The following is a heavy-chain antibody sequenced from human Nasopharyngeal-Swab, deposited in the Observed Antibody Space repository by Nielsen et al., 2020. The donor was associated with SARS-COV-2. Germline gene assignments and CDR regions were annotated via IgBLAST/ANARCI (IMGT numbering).Heavy chain of an antibody. D-gene: IGHD6-19*01. CDR3: ARDLSGSSGWYWHFDL. CDR2: ISPSKSYI. J-gene: IGHJ2*01. V-gene: IGHV3-21*06. Sequence: VGQAAGKGPEWVSFISPSKSYIYYADSVKGRFTISRDNAKNTLYLQMNSLRDEDTAVYYCARDLSGSSGWYWHFDLWGRGTRVTVSS.